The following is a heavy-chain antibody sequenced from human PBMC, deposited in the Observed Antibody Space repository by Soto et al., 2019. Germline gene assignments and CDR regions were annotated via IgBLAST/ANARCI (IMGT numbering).Heavy chain of an antibody. CDR1: GFTFSSYA. CDR3: AREKTIAAASD. D-gene: IGHD6-13*01. Sequence: QVQLVESGGGVVQPGRSLRLSCAASGFTFSSYAMHWVRQAPGKGLEWVAVISYDGSNKYYADSVKGRFTISRDNSKNTLYLQMNSLRAEDTAVYYCAREKTIAAASDWGQGTLVTVSS. V-gene: IGHV3-30-3*01. J-gene: IGHJ4*02. CDR2: ISYDGSNK.